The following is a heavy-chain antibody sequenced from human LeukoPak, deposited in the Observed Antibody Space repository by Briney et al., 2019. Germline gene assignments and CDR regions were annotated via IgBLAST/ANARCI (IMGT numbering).Heavy chain of an antibody. V-gene: IGHV5-51*01. Sequence: GQSLKISCKGSGYSFTNYWIGWVRQMRGKGLEWMGITYPGDSDTRYSQSFQGQVTISADRSINTAYLQWSSLKASDTAIYYCARHQGFSSAWYADYWGQGTLVTVAS. D-gene: IGHD6-19*01. CDR1: GYSFTNYW. CDR3: ARHQGFSSAWYADY. CDR2: TYPGDSDT. J-gene: IGHJ4*02.